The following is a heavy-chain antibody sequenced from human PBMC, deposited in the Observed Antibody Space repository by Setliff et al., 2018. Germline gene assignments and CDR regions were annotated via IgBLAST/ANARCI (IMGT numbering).Heavy chain of an antibody. Sequence: GGSLRLSCAASGFTFSSYAMHWVRQAPGKGLECVSVAYSGGSTYYADSVKGRFTISRDNSKNTVYLQMTSLRVEDTAVYYCARGAFGNGLNFRYFDYWGQGTLVTVSS. J-gene: IGHJ4*02. CDR2: AYSGGST. CDR3: ARGAFGNGLNFRYFDY. D-gene: IGHD3-16*01. V-gene: IGHV3-53*01. CDR1: GFTFSSYA.